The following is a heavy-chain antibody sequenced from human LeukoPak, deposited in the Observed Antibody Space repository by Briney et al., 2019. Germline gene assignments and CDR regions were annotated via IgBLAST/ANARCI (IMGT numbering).Heavy chain of an antibody. Sequence: SETLSITCAVYGGSFSGYYWSWIRQPPGKGLEWIGEINHSGSTNYNPSLKSRVTISVDTSKNQFSLKLSSVTAADTAVYYCARGGSSYPDQIYYFDYWGQGTLVTVSS. CDR1: GGSFSGYY. D-gene: IGHD6-6*01. CDR2: INHSGST. J-gene: IGHJ4*02. CDR3: ARGGSSYPDQIYYFDY. V-gene: IGHV4-34*01.